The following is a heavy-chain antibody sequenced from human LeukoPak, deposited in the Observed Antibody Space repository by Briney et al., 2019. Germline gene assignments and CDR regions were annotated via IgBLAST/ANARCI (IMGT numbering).Heavy chain of an antibody. CDR2: IYSGGNT. CDR3: ARNPVPSSGYDYYYYYGMDV. D-gene: IGHD3-22*01. J-gene: IGHJ6*02. CDR1: GFTVSSNY. Sequence: GGSLRLSCAASGFTVSSNYMTWVRQAPGQGLEWVSVIYSGGNTYYADSVKGRFTISRDNSKNTLYLQMNSLRDEDTAVYYCARNPVPSSGYDYYYYYGMDVWGQGTTVTVSS. V-gene: IGHV3-66*01.